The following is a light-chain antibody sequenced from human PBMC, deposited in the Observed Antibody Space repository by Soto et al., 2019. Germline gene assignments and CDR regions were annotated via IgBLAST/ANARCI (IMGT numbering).Light chain of an antibody. J-gene: IGKJ4*01. CDR2: WPS. V-gene: IGKV4-1*01. CDR1: QSLLYRANNKNY. Sequence: DIVMTQSPDSLAVALGERATINCKSSQSLLYRANNKNYFAWYQQKPGQPPKLLIYWPSTRESGVPDRFSGTGSGTKVTLIISGLEAEDVAFYYCQQYYNSPLTFGGGTKVEAK. CDR3: QQYYNSPLT.